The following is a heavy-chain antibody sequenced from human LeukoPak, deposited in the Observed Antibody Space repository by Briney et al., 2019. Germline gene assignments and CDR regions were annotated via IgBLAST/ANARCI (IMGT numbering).Heavy chain of an antibody. V-gene: IGHV3-23*01. J-gene: IGHJ4*02. D-gene: IGHD3-22*01. CDR1: GFTFSNYA. Sequence: GGSLRLSCAASGFTFSNYAMNWVRQAPGKGLEWVSTISGSGITTYYAASVKGRFTISRDNSKNTLYLQMNSLRAEDTAVYYCARDQEEYYYDSSGYYWGFFDYWGQGTLVTVSS. CDR2: ISGSGITT. CDR3: ARDQEEYYYDSSGYYWGFFDY.